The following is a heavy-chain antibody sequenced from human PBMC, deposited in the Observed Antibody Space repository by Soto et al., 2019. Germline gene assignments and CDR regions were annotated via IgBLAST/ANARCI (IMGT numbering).Heavy chain of an antibody. CDR2: ISAYNGNT. CDR3: ATRNMYYDILTGPPPRDAFDI. CDR1: GYTFTSYG. Sequence: GASVKVSCKASGYTFTSYGISWVRQAPGQRLERKGWISAYNGNTNYAQKFQGRVTMTEDTSTDTAYMELSSLRSEDTAVYYCATRNMYYDILTGPPPRDAFDIWGQGTMVTVSS. J-gene: IGHJ3*02. V-gene: IGHV1-18*01. D-gene: IGHD3-9*01.